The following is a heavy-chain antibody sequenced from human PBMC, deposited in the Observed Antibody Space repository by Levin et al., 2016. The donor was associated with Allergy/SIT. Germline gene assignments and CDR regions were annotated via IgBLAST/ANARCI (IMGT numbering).Heavy chain of an antibody. V-gene: IGHV4-59*01. Sequence: SETLSLTCTVSGGSISSYYWSWIRQPPGKGLEWIGYIYYSGSTNYNPSLKSRVTISVDTSKNQFSLKLSSVTAADTAVYYCAREGNIGSGYYTDYWGQGTLVTVSS. D-gene: IGHD3-22*01. CDR1: GGSISSYY. J-gene: IGHJ4*02. CDR2: IYYSGST. CDR3: AREGNIGSGYYTDY.